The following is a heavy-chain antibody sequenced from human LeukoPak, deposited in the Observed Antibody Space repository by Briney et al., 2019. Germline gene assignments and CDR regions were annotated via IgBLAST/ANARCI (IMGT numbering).Heavy chain of an antibody. J-gene: IGHJ4*02. D-gene: IGHD3-9*01. V-gene: IGHV4-4*07. CDR3: ARDLYYDILTGYYAGLGH. CDR1: GGSISSYY. CDR2: IYTSGST. Sequence: PSETLSLTCTVSGGSISSYYWSWIRQPAGKGLEWIGRIYTSGSTNYNPSLKSRVTMSVDTSKNQFSLKLSSVTAADTAVYYGARDLYYDILTGYYAGLGHWGQGTLVTVSS.